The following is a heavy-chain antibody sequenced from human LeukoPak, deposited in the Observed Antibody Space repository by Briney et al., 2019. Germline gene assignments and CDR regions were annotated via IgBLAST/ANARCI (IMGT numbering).Heavy chain of an antibody. V-gene: IGHV3-15*07. CDR3: ATDFYDST. CDR2: IRSNSDGGTI. J-gene: IGHJ5*02. Sequence: GGSLRLSCTASGFIFSSNGMNWVRQAPGKGLEWVGRIRSNSDGGTIDYAAPVKGRFTLSRDDSKTTLYLQMNSLQTEDTAVYYCATDFYDSTWGQGTLVTVSS. D-gene: IGHD3-22*01. CDR1: GFIFSSNG.